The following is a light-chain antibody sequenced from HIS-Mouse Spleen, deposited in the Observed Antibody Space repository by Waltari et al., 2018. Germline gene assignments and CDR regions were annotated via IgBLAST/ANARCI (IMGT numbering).Light chain of an antibody. CDR1: QSLLHSNGYNY. V-gene: IGKV2-28*01. CDR2: LGS. CDR3: MQALQTPWT. Sequence: VMTQSPLSLPVTPGEPASISCRSSQSLLHSNGYNYLDWYLQQPGQSPQLLIYLGSNRASGVPDRFSGSGSGTDFTLKISRVEAEDVGVYYCMQALQTPWTFGQGTKLEIK. J-gene: IGKJ2*01.